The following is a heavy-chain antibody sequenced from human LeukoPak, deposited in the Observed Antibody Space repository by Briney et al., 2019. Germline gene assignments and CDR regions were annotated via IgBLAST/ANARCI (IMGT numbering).Heavy chain of an antibody. D-gene: IGHD3-10*01. CDR2: MNPNSGNT. J-gene: IGHJ4*02. CDR3: AMRNGSGSLYFDY. CDR1: GYTFTSYD. V-gene: IGHV1-8*01. Sequence: ASVKVSCKASGYTFTSYDINWVRQASGQGLEWMGWMNPNSGNTGYAQKFQGRVTMTRNTSINTAYMELSSLRSEDTAVYYCAMRNGSGSLYFDYWGQGTLVTVSS.